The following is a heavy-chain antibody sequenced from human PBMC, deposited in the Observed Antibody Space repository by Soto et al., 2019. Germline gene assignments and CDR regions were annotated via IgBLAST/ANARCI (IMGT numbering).Heavy chain of an antibody. Sequence: QVQLVQSGAEVKKPGASVKVSCKASGYTFTSYDINWVRQATGQGLEWMGWMNPNSGNTGYAQKFHGRVTMTRNTSISTAYMELSSLRSDDTAVYYCARFAFGITGTFYYYYYMDVWGKGTTVTVSS. V-gene: IGHV1-8*01. CDR1: GYTFTSYD. CDR2: MNPNSGNT. J-gene: IGHJ6*03. D-gene: IGHD1-7*01. CDR3: ARFAFGITGTFYYYYYMDV.